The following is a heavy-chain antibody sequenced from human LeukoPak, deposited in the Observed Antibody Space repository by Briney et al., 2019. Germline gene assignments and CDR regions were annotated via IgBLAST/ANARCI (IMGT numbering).Heavy chain of an antibody. V-gene: IGHV1-18*01. D-gene: IGHD4-17*01. Sequence: PWASVKVSCKASGYTFTNYDINWVRQASGQGLEWMGWISAHNGNTNYAQKIQGRVTMTTDTSTSTAYMEMRSLRSDDTAVYYCARLAYGANYIDYWGQGTLVTVSS. CDR2: ISAHNGNT. J-gene: IGHJ4*02. CDR1: GYTFTNYD. CDR3: ARLAYGANYIDY.